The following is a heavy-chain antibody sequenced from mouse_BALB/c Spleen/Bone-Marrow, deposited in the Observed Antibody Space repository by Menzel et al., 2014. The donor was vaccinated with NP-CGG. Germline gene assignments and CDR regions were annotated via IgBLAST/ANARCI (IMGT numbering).Heavy chain of an antibody. CDR1: GYSITSGYS. CDR2: IHYSGYT. V-gene: IGHV3-1*02. D-gene: IGHD1-1*01. J-gene: IGHJ2*01. CDR3: ARDPIYYYGSIFDY. Sequence: VQLQQSGPDLVKPSQSLSLTCTVTGYSITSGYSWHWIRQFPGNKLEWMVYIHYSGYTNYNPSLKSRISITRDTSKNQFFLQLNSVTTVDTATHYCARDPIYYYGSIFDYWGQGTTLTVSS.